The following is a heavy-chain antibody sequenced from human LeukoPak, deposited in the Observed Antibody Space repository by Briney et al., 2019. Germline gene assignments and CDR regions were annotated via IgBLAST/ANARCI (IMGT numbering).Heavy chain of an antibody. CDR3: ATSTVTTGYDAFDI. J-gene: IGHJ3*02. CDR2: ISGSGGST. Sequence: GGSLRLSCAASGFTFSSYAMSWVRQAPGKGLEWVSGISGSGGSTYYADSVEGRFTISRDNSKNTLDLQMNRLRGEDTAVYYCATSTVTTGYDAFDIWGQGTMVTVSS. D-gene: IGHD4-17*01. CDR1: GFTFSSYA. V-gene: IGHV3-23*01.